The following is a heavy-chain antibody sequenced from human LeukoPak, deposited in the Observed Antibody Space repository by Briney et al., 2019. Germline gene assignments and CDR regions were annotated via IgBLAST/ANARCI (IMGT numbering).Heavy chain of an antibody. CDR2: ISGDSDNK. J-gene: IGHJ4*02. CDR1: GFNVAAYA. Sequence: PGGSLRLSCAASGFNVAAYAMYWVRQPPGKSLEWVSLISGDSDNKYSAASVKGRFAISRVNSKNSLYLQMNSLTTEDTALYYCAIAYESGSFYRAFAYWGQGALVTVSS. V-gene: IGHV3-43*02. D-gene: IGHD3-10*01. CDR3: AIAYESGSFYRAFAY.